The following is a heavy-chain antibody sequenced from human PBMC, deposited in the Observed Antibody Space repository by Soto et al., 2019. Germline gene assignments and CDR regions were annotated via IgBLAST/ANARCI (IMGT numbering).Heavy chain of an antibody. V-gene: IGHV2-5*01. CDR2: ISWSDER. D-gene: IGHD3-3*02. Sequence: QISLKESGPTLVKPTQTLTLTCSFSGFSLTTHGVGVGWIRQPPGKALEWLAFISWSDERRYSPSLKTRLTLTKDTSKNQVVLTMTTVDPAHTGTYFCAHRPRKSSTAWLAFDIWGQGTKVAVSS. CDR3: AHRPRKSSTAWLAFDI. J-gene: IGHJ3*02. CDR1: GFSLTTHGVG.